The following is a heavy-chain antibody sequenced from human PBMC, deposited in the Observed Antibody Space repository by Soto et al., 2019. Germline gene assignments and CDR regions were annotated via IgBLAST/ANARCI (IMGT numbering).Heavy chain of an antibody. CDR2: ICWDDDK. V-gene: IGHV2-5*02. J-gene: IGHJ4*02. CDR3: APSLRSSNGWRPFAY. Sequence: QSTLKESGPTLVKPTQTLTLTCTFSGFSFRSSGVAVGWIRQPPGKVLEWVAFICWDDDKRYSTSLKSRITITKETPNKQVVLTMTNIDPVETGTDPWAPSLRSSNGWRPFAYWGQGLGVTVYS. CDR1: GFSFRSSGVA. D-gene: IGHD6-19*01.